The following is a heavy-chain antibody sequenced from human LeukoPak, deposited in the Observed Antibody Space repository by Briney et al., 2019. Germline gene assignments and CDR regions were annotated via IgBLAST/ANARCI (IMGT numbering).Heavy chain of an antibody. D-gene: IGHD5-24*01. CDR1: GFIFTNYV. J-gene: IGHJ4*02. V-gene: IGHV3-74*01. Sequence: GGSLRLTCAASGFIFTNYVMHWVRQVPGKGLVWVSRINSDGSDERYADSVKGRFTISRDNAKNTLYLQMSSLRAEDTAVYYCVRDRDGYNYWGQGTLVTVSS. CDR2: INSDGSDE. CDR3: VRDRDGYNY.